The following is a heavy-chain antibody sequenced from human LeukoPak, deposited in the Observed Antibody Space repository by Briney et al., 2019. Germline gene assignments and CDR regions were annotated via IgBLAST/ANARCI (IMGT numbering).Heavy chain of an antibody. CDR2: ISGSGGST. J-gene: IGHJ4*02. CDR3: ARANSKGTPKYYYDSSGYYGGCFDY. V-gene: IGHV3-23*01. Sequence: GGSLRLSCAASGFTFSGYAMSWVRQAPGKGLEWVSAISGSGGSTYYADSVKGRFTISRDNSKNTLHLQMNSLRAEATALYYCARANSKGTPKYYYDSSGYYGGCFDYWGQGTLVTVSS. D-gene: IGHD3-22*01. CDR1: GFTFSGYA.